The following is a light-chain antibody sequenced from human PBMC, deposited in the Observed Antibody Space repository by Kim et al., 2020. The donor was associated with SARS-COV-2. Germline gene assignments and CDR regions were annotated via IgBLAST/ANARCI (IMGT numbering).Light chain of an antibody. J-gene: IGKJ4*02. Sequence: SPRGRTTPPCRTSQSSSSYFSAYHQKPAQAPRSLIFDAANSATPIPARWSGSGSGADVILTTSSLEPEDVSVYYYQQRNNGPPLTFGGGTKVDIK. CDR1: QSSSSY. CDR2: DAA. V-gene: IGKV3-11*01. CDR3: QQRNNGPPLT.